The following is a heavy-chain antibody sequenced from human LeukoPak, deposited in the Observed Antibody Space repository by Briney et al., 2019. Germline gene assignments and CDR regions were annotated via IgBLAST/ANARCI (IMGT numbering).Heavy chain of an antibody. D-gene: IGHD1-26*01. CDR1: GFTFSSYG. Sequence: GRSLRLPCAASGFTFSSYGMHWVRQAPGKGLEWVAVISYDGSNKYYADSVKGRFTISRDNSKNTLYLQMNSLRAEDTAVYYCAKWDSWIDYWGQGTLVTVSS. CDR3: AKWDSWIDY. V-gene: IGHV3-30*18. J-gene: IGHJ4*02. CDR2: ISYDGSNK.